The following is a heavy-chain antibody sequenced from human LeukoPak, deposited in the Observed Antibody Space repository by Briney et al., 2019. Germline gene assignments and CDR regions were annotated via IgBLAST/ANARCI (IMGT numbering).Heavy chain of an antibody. CDR3: ARGGYRNFDY. Sequence: SETLSLTCIVSGGSVNSGTYYWSWIRQPPGKGLEWIGNIYYSGSAYYNPSLKSRVTMSVDTSKNQFSLKLSSVTAADTAVYYCARGGYRNFDYWGQGTLVTVSS. V-gene: IGHV4-39*07. D-gene: IGHD5-18*01. J-gene: IGHJ4*02. CDR2: IYYSGSA. CDR1: GGSVNSGTYY.